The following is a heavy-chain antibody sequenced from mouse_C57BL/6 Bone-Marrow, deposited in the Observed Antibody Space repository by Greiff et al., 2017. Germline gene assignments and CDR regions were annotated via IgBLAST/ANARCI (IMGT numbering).Heavy chain of an antibody. Sequence: EVQLQESGPGLVKPSQSLSLTCTVSGYSIASDFAWNWIRQFPGNKLELVAYISYSGSTSYNPSLKSRISITRDTSKNPFFLHLNSVTTEDTATYYCARSDSFRYCDYWGPGTTLTVSS. CDR3: ARSDSFRYCDY. V-gene: IGHV3-2*02. CDR2: ISYSGST. J-gene: IGHJ2*01. CDR1: GYSIASDFA.